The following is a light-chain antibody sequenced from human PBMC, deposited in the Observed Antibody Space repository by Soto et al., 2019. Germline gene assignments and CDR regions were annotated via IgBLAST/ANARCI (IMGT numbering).Light chain of an antibody. CDR2: EVS. J-gene: IGLJ1*01. CDR1: SSDVGGYNY. Sequence: QSALTQPASVSGSPGQSITISCTGTSSDVGGYNYVSWYQHHPGKAPKLMIFEVSNRPSGVSNRFSGSKSGNTASLTISGLQAEDEADYYCTSYTSSSTQVFGTGTKFTVL. CDR3: TSYTSSSTQV. V-gene: IGLV2-14*01.